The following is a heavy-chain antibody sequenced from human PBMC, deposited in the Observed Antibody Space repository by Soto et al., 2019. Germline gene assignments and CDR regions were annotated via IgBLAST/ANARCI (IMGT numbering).Heavy chain of an antibody. V-gene: IGHV1-69*13. CDR3: ASVQVCSSTSCRKDYYYGMDV. CDR2: IIPIFGTA. J-gene: IGHJ6*02. CDR1: GGTFSSYA. Sequence: ASVKVSCKASGGTFSSYAISWVRQAPGQGLERMGGIIPIFGTANYAQKFQGRVTITADESTSTAYMELSSLRSEDTAVYYCASVQVCSSTSCRKDYYYGMDVWGQGTTVTVSS. D-gene: IGHD2-2*01.